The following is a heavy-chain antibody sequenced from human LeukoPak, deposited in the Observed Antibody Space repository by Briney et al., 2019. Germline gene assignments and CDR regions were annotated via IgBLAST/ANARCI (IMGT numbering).Heavy chain of an antibody. D-gene: IGHD3/OR15-3a*01. J-gene: IGHJ4*02. V-gene: IGHV3-64D*09. Sequence: PGESLRLSCSASGFTFGTFAMHWVRQAPGKGLEYISTIGSIGGGTAYADPGKGRFTNSRDTAKNTLCLQMSSLRAEDTAVYYGVKFPDWWGQGTLVTVSS. CDR1: GFTFGTFA. CDR3: VKFPDW. CDR2: IGSIGGGT.